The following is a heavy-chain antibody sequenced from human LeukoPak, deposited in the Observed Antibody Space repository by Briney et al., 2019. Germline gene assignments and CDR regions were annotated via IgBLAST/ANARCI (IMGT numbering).Heavy chain of an antibody. V-gene: IGHV4-59*01. CDR3: ARGLLGISPL. J-gene: IGHJ4*02. D-gene: IGHD3-10*01. CDR2: IYYSGST. CDR1: GGSISSYY. Sequence: PSETLSLTCTVSGGSISSYYWSWIRQPPGKGLEWIGYIYYSGSTNYNPSLKSRVTISVDTSKNQFSLKLSSVTAADTAVYYCARGLLGISPLWGQGTLVTVSS.